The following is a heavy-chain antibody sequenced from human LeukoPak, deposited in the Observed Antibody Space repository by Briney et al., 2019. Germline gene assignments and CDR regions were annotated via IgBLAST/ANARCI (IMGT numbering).Heavy chain of an antibody. CDR3: AREELRRGFDY. Sequence: PSETLSLTCTVSGGSISSYYWSWIRQPPGKGLEWIGYIYYSGSTNYNPSLKSRVTISVDTSKNQFSLKLSSVTAADTAVYYCAREELRRGFDYWGQGTLVTVSS. V-gene: IGHV4-59*12. CDR1: GGSISSYY. J-gene: IGHJ4*02. CDR2: IYYSGST. D-gene: IGHD1-7*01.